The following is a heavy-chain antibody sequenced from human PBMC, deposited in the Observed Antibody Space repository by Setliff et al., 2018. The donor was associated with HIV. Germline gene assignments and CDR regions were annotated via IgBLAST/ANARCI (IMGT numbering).Heavy chain of an antibody. J-gene: IGHJ4*02. CDR2: IYHTGST. D-gene: IGHD3-3*01. CDR3: ARSIVPVASGYYYFEY. V-gene: IGHV4-39*01. Sequence: PSETLSLTCTVSGGSINSTSYYLGWIRQPPGNGLEWIGSIYHTGSTYYKPSLKSRVTISVDTSENQFSLRLSSVAAGDTAVYYCARSIVPVASGYYYFEYWGQGTLVTVSS. CDR1: GGSINSTSYY.